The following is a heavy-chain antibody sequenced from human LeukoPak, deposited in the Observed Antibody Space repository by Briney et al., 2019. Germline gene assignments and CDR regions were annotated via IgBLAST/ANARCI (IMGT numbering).Heavy chain of an antibody. Sequence: GGSLRLSCVASGFTFSSSWLHWVRQAPGQGLVWVSRINSVGTSTVYADSVKGRLSISRDNSKNTLYLQMNSLRAEDTAVYYCASRDKGYYYGMDVWGQGTTVTVSS. V-gene: IGHV3-74*01. CDR2: INSVGTST. CDR1: GFTFSSSW. D-gene: IGHD5-24*01. J-gene: IGHJ6*02. CDR3: ASRDKGYYYGMDV.